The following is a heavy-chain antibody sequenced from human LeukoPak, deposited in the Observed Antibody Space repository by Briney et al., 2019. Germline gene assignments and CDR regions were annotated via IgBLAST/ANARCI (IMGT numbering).Heavy chain of an antibody. CDR1: GFTLRNYW. V-gene: IGHV3-74*01. CDR3: AKSDWFDP. Sequence: GGSLRLSCATSGFTLRNYWMSWLRQAPGKGLVWVARSKYDGSTTFYAESVKGRFTISRDNARNTLYLQMNSLRVDDTAVYYCAKSDWFDPWGQGTLVTVSS. CDR2: SKYDGSTT. J-gene: IGHJ5*02.